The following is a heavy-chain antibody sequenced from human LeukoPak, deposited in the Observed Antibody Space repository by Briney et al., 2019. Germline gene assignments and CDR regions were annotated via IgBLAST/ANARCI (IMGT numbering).Heavy chain of an antibody. CDR1: GGSISSYY. Sequence: SETLSLTCIVSGGSISSYYWSWIRQPPGKGLEWIGYIYYSGSTNYNPSLKSRVTISVDTSKNQFSLKLSSVTAADTAVYYCARDRPFDAFDIWGQGTMVTVSS. J-gene: IGHJ3*02. V-gene: IGHV4-59*01. CDR3: ARDRPFDAFDI. CDR2: IYYSGST.